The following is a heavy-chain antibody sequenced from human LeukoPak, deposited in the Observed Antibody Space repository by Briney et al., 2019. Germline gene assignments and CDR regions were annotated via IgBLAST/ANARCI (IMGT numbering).Heavy chain of an antibody. D-gene: IGHD1-1*01. Sequence: SETLSLPCTVSGGSISSGGYYWGWLRQPPGKGLEWVATIYYGGSAYYNPSLKSRVTISLDTSNNQFSLKLGSVSDADTAVYYCARGLDDYWGQGTLVTVTS. J-gene: IGHJ4*02. CDR2: IYYGGSA. V-gene: IGHV4-39*01. CDR1: GGSISSGGYY. CDR3: ARGLDDY.